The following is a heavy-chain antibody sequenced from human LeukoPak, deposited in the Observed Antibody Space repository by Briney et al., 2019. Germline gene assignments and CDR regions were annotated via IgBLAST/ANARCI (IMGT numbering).Heavy chain of an antibody. CDR3: ARDFSSVFY. D-gene: IGHD2/OR15-2a*01. Sequence: PGGSLRLSCAASGFTFSIYSMNWVRQAPGKGLEWVSSISSSSSYIYHADSVKGRFTIARDNAKNSLYLQMNRLRAEDTAVYYCARDFSSVFYWGQGTLVTVSS. V-gene: IGHV3-21*01. CDR2: ISSSSSYI. CDR1: GFTFSIYS. J-gene: IGHJ4*02.